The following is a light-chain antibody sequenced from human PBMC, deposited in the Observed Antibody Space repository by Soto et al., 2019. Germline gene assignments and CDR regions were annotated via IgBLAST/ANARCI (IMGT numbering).Light chain of an antibody. Sequence: EIVMTQSPATLSLSPGERAALSCRASQGISSELAWYQQKPGQPPRLLIYGASTRATVVPARFTGSGSGSDFTLNIRGLQSEDFAFYYCHQGHIWPLSFGQGTRVDI. V-gene: IGKV3-15*01. CDR1: QGISSE. J-gene: IGKJ2*01. CDR2: GAS. CDR3: HQGHIWPLS.